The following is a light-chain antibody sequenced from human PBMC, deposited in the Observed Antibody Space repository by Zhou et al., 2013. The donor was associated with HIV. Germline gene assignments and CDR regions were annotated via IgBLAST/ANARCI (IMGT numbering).Light chain of an antibody. J-gene: IGKJ1*01. CDR1: QDITND. CDR3: LQDYTYPRT. V-gene: IGKV1-6*01. Sequence: ATQMTQSPSSLTASVGDRVTITCRASQDITNDLGWYQQKPGRAPKLLIYATSYLQSGVPSRFSGSGSGTYFTLTISSLQPEDFATYYCLQDYTYPRTFGPRDQGGD. CDR2: ATS.